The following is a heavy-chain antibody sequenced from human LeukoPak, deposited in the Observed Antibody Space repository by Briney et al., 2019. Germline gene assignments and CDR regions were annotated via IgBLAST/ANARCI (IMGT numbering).Heavy chain of an antibody. V-gene: IGHV3-21*01. CDR3: ARDRLGGAAAGTSWFDP. Sequence: SGGSLRLSCAASGFTFSSYSMNWVRQAPGKGLEWVSSISRSSSYIYYADSVKGRFTISRDNAKNSLYLQMNSLRAEDTAVYYCARDRLGGAAAGTSWFDPWGQGTLVTVSS. J-gene: IGHJ5*02. D-gene: IGHD6-13*01. CDR1: GFTFSSYS. CDR2: ISRSSSYI.